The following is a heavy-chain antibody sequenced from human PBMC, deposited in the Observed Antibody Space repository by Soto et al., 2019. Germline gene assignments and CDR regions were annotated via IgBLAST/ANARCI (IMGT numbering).Heavy chain of an antibody. Sequence: LSLTCAVAGGSFTSNNWWTWVRQPPGQGLEWVGEIYRTGSTNYNPSLKSRVTISLDKSENQFSLKVTSLTAADTAVYYCASRDPGTSVDYWGQGTLVTVS. CDR3: ASRDPGTSVDY. CDR2: IYRTGST. CDR1: GGSFTSNNW. J-gene: IGHJ4*02. V-gene: IGHV4-4*02. D-gene: IGHD1-7*01.